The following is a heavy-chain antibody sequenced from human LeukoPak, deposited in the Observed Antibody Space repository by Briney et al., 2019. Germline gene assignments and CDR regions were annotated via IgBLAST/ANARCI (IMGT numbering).Heavy chain of an antibody. CDR1: GYTFTSYG. CDR2: ISAYNGNT. CDR3: ARGRAAGVYYYYYYMDV. V-gene: IGHV1-18*01. Sequence: GASVKVSCKASGYTFTSYGISWVRQAPGQGLEWMGWISAYNGNTNYAQKLQGRVTMTTDTSTSTAYMELRSPRSDDTAVYYCARGRAAGVYYYYYYMDVWGKGTTVTVSS. J-gene: IGHJ6*03. D-gene: IGHD6-13*01.